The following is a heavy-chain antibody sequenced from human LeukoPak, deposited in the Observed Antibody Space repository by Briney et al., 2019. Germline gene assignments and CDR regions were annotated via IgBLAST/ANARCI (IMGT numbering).Heavy chain of an antibody. J-gene: IGHJ4*02. CDR2: IYTSGST. Sequence: PSETLSLTCTVSGGSISSYYWSWIRQPAGKGLEWIGRIYTSGSTNYNPSLKSRVTISVDTSKNQFSLKLSSVTAADTAVYYCARGGYDSSGYHFDYWGQGTLVTVSS. V-gene: IGHV4-4*07. D-gene: IGHD3-22*01. CDR3: ARGGYDSSGYHFDY. CDR1: GGSISSYY.